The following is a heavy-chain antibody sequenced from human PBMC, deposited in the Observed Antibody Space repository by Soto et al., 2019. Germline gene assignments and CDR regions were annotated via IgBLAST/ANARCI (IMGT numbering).Heavy chain of an antibody. D-gene: IGHD3-16*01. CDR2: IWYDGSDK. CDR3: DFGNLSYYFDF. J-gene: IGHJ4*02. CDR1: GFTFSGFG. Sequence: GGSLRLSCAASGFTFSGFGMHWVRQAPGKGLEWVAIIWYDGSDKYYADSVKGRFTISRDNSKNTLYLQMNSLRAEDTAVYHCDFGNLSYYFDFWGQGTTVTVYS. V-gene: IGHV3-33*01.